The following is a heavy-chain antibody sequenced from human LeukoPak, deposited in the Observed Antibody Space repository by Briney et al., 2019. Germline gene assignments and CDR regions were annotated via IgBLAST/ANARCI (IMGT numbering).Heavy chain of an antibody. CDR1: GFTFSSYS. Sequence: GGSLRLSCAASGFTFSSYSMNWVRQAPGKGLEWVSSISSSSSYIYYADSVKGRFTISRDNAKNSLYLQMNSLRAEDTAVYCCARDREQLAPFDYWGQGTLVTVSS. CDR3: ARDREQLAPFDY. CDR2: ISSSSSYI. V-gene: IGHV3-21*01. J-gene: IGHJ4*02. D-gene: IGHD6-6*01.